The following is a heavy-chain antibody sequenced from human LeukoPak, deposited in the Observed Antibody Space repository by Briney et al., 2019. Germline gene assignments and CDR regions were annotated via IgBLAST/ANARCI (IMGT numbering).Heavy chain of an antibody. CDR2: ITGSSTSI. CDR1: GFSFSSHD. CDR3: ARSMAQDVDAFDI. J-gene: IGHJ3*02. D-gene: IGHD2-21*01. Sequence: GGSLRLSCATSGFSFSSHDMNWVRQAPGKGLEWVSSITGSSTSIEYADSVKGRFAISRDNAKNSLFLQMDSLRAEDTAVYYCARSMAQDVDAFDIWGQGTMVTVSS. V-gene: IGHV3-21*01.